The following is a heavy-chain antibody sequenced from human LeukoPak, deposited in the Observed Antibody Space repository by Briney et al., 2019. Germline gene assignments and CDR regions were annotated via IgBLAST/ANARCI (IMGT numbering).Heavy chain of an antibody. CDR3: AKDLRGGWELLGLRIDRMGLDY. CDR2: IRYDGSNK. CDR1: GFTFRSYG. D-gene: IGHD1-26*01. Sequence: GGSLRLSCAASGFTFRSYGMHWVRQAPGKGLEWVAFIRYDGSNKYYADSVKGRFTISRDNSKNTLYLQMNSLRAEDTAVYYCAKDLRGGWELLGLRIDRMGLDYWGQGTLVTVSS. V-gene: IGHV3-30*02. J-gene: IGHJ4*02.